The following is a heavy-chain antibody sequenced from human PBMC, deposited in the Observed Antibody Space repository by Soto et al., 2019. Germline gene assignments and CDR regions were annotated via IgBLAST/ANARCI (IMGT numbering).Heavy chain of an antibody. D-gene: IGHD6-19*01. CDR2: IIPIFGTA. CDR1: GRTFSNYA. V-gene: IGHV1-69*01. Sequence: QVQLVQSGAEVKKPGSSVKVSCKASGRTFSNYAITWVRQAPGQGLEWVGGIIPIFGTAKYAPNFQGRVTITADESTSTAYMELRSLRSDDTAVYYCARGVNSGWLRGGFDYWGQGTLVTVSS. J-gene: IGHJ4*02. CDR3: ARGVNSGWLRGGFDY.